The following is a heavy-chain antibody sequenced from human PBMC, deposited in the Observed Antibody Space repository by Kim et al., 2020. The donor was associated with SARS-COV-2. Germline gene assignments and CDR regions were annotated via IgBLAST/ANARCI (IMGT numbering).Heavy chain of an antibody. CDR3: ATSGVEGSGSYYNVGRYYGMDV. CDR2: ISGSGGST. Sequence: GGSLRLSCAASGFTFSSYAMSWVRQAPGKGLEWVSAISGSGGSTYYADSVKGRFTISRDNSKNTLYLQMNSLRAEDTAVYYCATSGVEGSGSYYNVGRYYGMDVWGQGTTVTVSS. J-gene: IGHJ6*02. CDR1: GFTFSSYA. V-gene: IGHV3-23*01. D-gene: IGHD3-10*01.